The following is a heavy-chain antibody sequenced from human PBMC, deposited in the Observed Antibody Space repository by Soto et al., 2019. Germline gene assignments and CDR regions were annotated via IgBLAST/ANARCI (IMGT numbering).Heavy chain of an antibody. CDR3: AKGGGDHTDAPDY. Sequence: QVQLVESGGGVVQPGRSLRLSCAASGFTFSSYGMHWVRQAPGNGLEWVAVISYDGSNKYYADSVKGRFTISRDNSKNTLYLQMNRLRAEDTAVYYCAKGGGDHTDAPDYWGQGTLVTVSS. CDR2: ISYDGSNK. V-gene: IGHV3-30*18. J-gene: IGHJ4*02. D-gene: IGHD2-21*02. CDR1: GFTFSSYG.